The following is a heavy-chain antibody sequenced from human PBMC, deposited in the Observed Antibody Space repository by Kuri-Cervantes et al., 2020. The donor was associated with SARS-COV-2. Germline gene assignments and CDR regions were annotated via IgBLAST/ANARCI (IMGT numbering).Heavy chain of an antibody. V-gene: IGHV3-9*01. CDR2: ITWNSGSV. D-gene: IGHD3-16*01. CDR3: ARNSYTWTQFDL. J-gene: IGHJ5*02. Sequence: SLRLSCAASGFTFEDYGLHWVRQTPGKGLEWVSGITWNSGSVAYAESVKGRFTISRDNTENSLYLQMNSLRVEDTAVFFCARNSYTWTQFDLWGQGTLVTVSS. CDR1: GFTFEDYG.